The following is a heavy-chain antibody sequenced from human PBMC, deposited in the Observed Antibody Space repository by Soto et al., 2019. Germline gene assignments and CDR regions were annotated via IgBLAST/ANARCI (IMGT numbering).Heavy chain of an antibody. J-gene: IGHJ6*03. V-gene: IGHV1-18*01. Sequence: ASVKVSCKASGYSFTNYGITWVRQAPGQGFEWMGWISAYNGDTNYAQKLQGRFTISRDNSKNTLYLQMNSLRAEDTAVYYCARDRGVGYYYYYYMDVRGKGTTVTVSS. D-gene: IGHD3-10*01. CDR2: ISAYNGDT. CDR3: ARDRGVGYYYYYYMDV. CDR1: GYSFTNYG.